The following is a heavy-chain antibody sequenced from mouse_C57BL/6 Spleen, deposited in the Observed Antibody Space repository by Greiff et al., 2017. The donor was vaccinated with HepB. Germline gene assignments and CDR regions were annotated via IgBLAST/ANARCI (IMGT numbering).Heavy chain of an antibody. CDR3: TSYYYGSSPHDMDY. D-gene: IGHD1-1*01. Sequence: EVQLQQSGAELVRPGASVKLSCTASGFNIKDDYMHWVKQRPEQGLEWIGWIDPENGDTEYASKFQGKATITADTSSNTDYLQLSSLTSEDTAVYYCTSYYYGSSPHDMDYWGQRTSVTVSS. CDR1: GFNIKDDY. CDR2: IDPENGDT. V-gene: IGHV14-4*01. J-gene: IGHJ4*01.